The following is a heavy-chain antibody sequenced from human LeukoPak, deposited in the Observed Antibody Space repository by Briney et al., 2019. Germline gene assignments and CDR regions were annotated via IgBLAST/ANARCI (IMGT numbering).Heavy chain of an antibody. D-gene: IGHD5-12*01. CDR3: ARGGSRGYSGYDSN. J-gene: IGHJ4*02. Sequence: GGSLRLSCAASGFTVSSNYMTWIRKAPGRGLEWISYISNSGSYTNYADSVKGRFTISRDNAESSLYLQMNSLRAEDTAVYYCARGGSRGYSGYDSNWGQGTLVTVSS. V-gene: IGHV3-11*05. CDR1: GFTVSSNY. CDR2: ISNSGSYT.